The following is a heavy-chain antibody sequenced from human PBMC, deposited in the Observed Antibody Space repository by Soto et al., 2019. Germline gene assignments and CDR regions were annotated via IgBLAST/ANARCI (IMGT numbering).Heavy chain of an antibody. CDR2: INPNSGGT. Sequence: ASVXVSCRASLYTFTFYYIHLVRQAPGQGLEWMGWINPNSGGTDYAQKFQGRVTMTRDTSISAAYMELSGLRSDDTAVYYCERRRSCLEYWGQGTLVNVYS. CDR3: ERRRSCLEY. J-gene: IGHJ4*02. CDR1: LYTFTFYY. D-gene: IGHD2-15*01. V-gene: IGHV1-2*02.